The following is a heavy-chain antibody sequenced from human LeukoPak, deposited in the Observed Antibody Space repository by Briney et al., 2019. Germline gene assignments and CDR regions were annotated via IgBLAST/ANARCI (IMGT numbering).Heavy chain of an antibody. CDR1: GGSISSYY. V-gene: IGHV4-59*01. Sequence: SETLSLTCTVSGGSISSYYWSWIRQPPGKGLEWIGYIYYSGSTNYNPSLKSRVTISVDTSKNQFSLKLSSVTAADTAVYYCARGNGYNYYYYYYYYMDVWGKGTTVTVSS. CDR3: ARGNGYNYYYYYYYYMDV. CDR2: IYYSGST. D-gene: IGHD5-24*01. J-gene: IGHJ6*03.